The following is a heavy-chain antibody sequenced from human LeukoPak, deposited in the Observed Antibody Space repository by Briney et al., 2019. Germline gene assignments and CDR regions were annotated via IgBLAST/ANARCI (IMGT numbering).Heavy chain of an antibody. D-gene: IGHD3-10*01. CDR1: GYTFTGYY. Sequence: ASVKVSCKASGYTFTGYYMHWVRQAPGQGLEWMGWINPNSGGTNYAQKFQGRVTMTRDTSISTAYMELSRLRSDDTAVYYCARGITMVRERPTPWFDPWGQGTLVTVSS. J-gene: IGHJ5*02. CDR2: INPNSGGT. V-gene: IGHV1-2*02. CDR3: ARGITMVRERPTPWFDP.